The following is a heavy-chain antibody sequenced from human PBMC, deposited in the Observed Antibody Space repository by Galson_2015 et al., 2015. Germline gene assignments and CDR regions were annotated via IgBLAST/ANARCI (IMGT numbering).Heavy chain of an antibody. CDR2: TYYRSKWYN. Sequence: CAISGDSVSSNSAAWNWIRQSPSRGLEWLGRTYYRSKWYNDYAVSAKSRITINPDTSKNQFSLQLNSVTPEDTAVYYCARATLAEPGIGSGDWFDPWGQGTLVTVSS. V-gene: IGHV6-1*01. D-gene: IGHD6-13*01. J-gene: IGHJ5*02. CDR3: ARATLAEPGIGSGDWFDP. CDR1: GDSVSSNSAA.